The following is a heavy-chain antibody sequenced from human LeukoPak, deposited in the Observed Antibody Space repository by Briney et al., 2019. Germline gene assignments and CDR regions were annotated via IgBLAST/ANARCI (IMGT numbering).Heavy chain of an antibody. CDR3: ARAGPYYDFWSGYSGSSLYYYYYMDV. Sequence: ASVKVSCKASGYTFTSYGIGWVRQAPGQGLEWMGWISAYNGNTNYAQKLQGRVTMTTDTSTSTAYMELRSLRSDDTAVYYCARAGPYYDFWSGYSGSSLYYYYYMDVWGKGTTVTVSS. J-gene: IGHJ6*03. CDR2: ISAYNGNT. D-gene: IGHD3-3*01. CDR1: GYTFTSYG. V-gene: IGHV1-18*01.